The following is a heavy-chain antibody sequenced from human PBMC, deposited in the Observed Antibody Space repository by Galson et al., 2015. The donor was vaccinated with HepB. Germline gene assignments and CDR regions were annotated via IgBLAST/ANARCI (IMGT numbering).Heavy chain of an antibody. J-gene: IGHJ6*02. V-gene: IGHV3-11*06. CDR1: GFTFSDYY. CDR2: ISSSSSYT. Sequence: LRLSCAASGFTFSDYYMSWILQAPGKGLEWVSYISSSSSYTNYADSVKGRFTISRDNAKNSLYLQMNSLRAEDTAVYYCARRLRIYYYYGMDVWGQGTTVTVSS. CDR3: ARRLRIYYYYGMDV. D-gene: IGHD2-15*01.